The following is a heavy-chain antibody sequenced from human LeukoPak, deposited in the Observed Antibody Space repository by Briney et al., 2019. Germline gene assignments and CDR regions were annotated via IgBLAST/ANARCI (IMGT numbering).Heavy chain of an antibody. Sequence: GGSLRLSCTASGFTVSSNFMSWVRQAPGKGLEWVSVIYAGGTTYYADSVKGRFTISRDISKNTLYLQMNNLRAEDTAVYYCARGVGYADYPFDYWGQGTLVTVSA. CDR2: IYAGGTT. J-gene: IGHJ4*02. D-gene: IGHD4-17*01. CDR3: ARGVGYADYPFDY. V-gene: IGHV3-66*01. CDR1: GFTVSSNF.